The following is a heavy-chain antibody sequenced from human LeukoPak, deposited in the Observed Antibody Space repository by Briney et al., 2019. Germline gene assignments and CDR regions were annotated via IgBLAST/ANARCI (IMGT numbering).Heavy chain of an antibody. V-gene: IGHV4-59*08. J-gene: IGHJ4*02. D-gene: IGHD2-2*01. Sequence: PSETLSLTCTVSGGSMNSYYWSWIRQPPGKGLEWIGYIHYSGSTNYNPSLKSRLTISVDTSKNQFSLKLSSVTAADTAVYYCARHGSTYALRNWGQGTLVTVSS. CDR3: ARHGSTYALRN. CDR2: IHYSGST. CDR1: GGSMNSYY.